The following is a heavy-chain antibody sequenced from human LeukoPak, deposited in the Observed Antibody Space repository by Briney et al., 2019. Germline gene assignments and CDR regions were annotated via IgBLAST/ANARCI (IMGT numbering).Heavy chain of an antibody. V-gene: IGHV4-4*07. J-gene: IGHJ4*02. D-gene: IGHD3-9*01. CDR1: GGSISSYY. CDR2: IYTSGGT. CDR3: ARSEQLRYFDRGAFDY. Sequence: SETLSLTCTVPGGSISSYYWSWIRQPAGKGLEWTGRIYTSGGTNYNPSLKSRVTMSVDASKNQFSLKLSSVTAADTAVYYCARSEQLRYFDRGAFDYWGQGTLVTVSS.